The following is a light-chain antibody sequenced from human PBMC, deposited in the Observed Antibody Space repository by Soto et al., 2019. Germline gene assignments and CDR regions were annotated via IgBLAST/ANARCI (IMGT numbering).Light chain of an antibody. CDR2: DAS. Sequence: EIVLTQSPATLSLSPGERATLSCRASQSVSSYLAWYQQKPGQAPRLLICDASNRATGIPARFSGSGSGTDFTPTISSLEPEYFAVYYCQQRSNWPPRVTFGPGTKVDIK. CDR1: QSVSSY. V-gene: IGKV3-11*01. CDR3: QQRSNWPPRVT. J-gene: IGKJ3*01.